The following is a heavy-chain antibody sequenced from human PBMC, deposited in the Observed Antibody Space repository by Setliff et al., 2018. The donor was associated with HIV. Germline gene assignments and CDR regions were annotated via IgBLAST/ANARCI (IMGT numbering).Heavy chain of an antibody. J-gene: IGHJ2*01. CDR2: IYYSGST. V-gene: IGHV4-39*07. D-gene: IGHD3-10*01. CDR1: GGSISSSSYY. Sequence: NPSETLSLTCTVSGGSISSSSYYWGWIRQPPGKGLEWIGSIYYSGSTYYNPSLKSRVTISVDTSKNQFSLKLSSVTAADTAVYYCARDSVSEGYFDLWGRGTLVTVSS. CDR3: ARDSVSEGYFDL.